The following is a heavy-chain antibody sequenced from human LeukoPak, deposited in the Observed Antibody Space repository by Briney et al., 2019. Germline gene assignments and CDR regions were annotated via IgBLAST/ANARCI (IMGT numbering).Heavy chain of an antibody. CDR1: GLTFSNYG. V-gene: IGHV3-23*01. J-gene: IGHJ6*03. CDR2: ISGSGGNT. CDR3: AKDDGGSYYIYYYYMDV. D-gene: IGHD1-26*01. Sequence: PGGTLRLSCAASGLTFSNYGMSWVRQAPGKGLEWVSAISGSGGNTYYADPVKGRFTISRDNSKNTLYLQMNSLRAEDTAVYYCAKDDGGSYYIYYYYMDVWGKGTTVTISS.